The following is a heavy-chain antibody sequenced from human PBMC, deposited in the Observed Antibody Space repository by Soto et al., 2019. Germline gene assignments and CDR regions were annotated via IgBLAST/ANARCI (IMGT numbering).Heavy chain of an antibody. V-gene: IGHV4-59*01. D-gene: IGHD3-22*01. CDR1: GDSISSYY. Sequence: QVQLQESGPRLVKPSETLSLTCTVSGDSISSYYWSWFRQPPGKGLEWIGYIPYTGRNNYNPSLKSRVTRSVDTSKNQFALELRSVNAADTAVYFCARSPRLYETIGDYSYYSDYWGQGTLVTVSS. CDR2: IPYTGRN. J-gene: IGHJ4*02. CDR3: ARSPRLYETIGDYSYYSDY.